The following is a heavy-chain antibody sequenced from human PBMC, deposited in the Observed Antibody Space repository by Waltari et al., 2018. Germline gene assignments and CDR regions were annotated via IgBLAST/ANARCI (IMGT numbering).Heavy chain of an antibody. CDR2: IHHKKTT. CDR3: ARGTRGSTSCYFDY. D-gene: IGHD2-2*01. Sequence: QVQLQESGPGLVEPSQTLSLACTVSGGSTSRGDYYWCWIRRHPGKGLEWIGYIHHKKTTFHNPSLKSRVTISVDTSKNQFSLKLTSVTAADTAVYYCARGTRGSTSCYFDYWGQGTLVTVSS. J-gene: IGHJ4*02. V-gene: IGHV4-31*03. CDR1: GGSTSRGDYY.